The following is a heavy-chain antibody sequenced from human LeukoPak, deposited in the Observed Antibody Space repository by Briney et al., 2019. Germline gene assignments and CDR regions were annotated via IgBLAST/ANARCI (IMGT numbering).Heavy chain of an antibody. J-gene: IGHJ3*02. Sequence: SGTLSLTCTVSGGSISSTNWWSWVRQPPGKGLEWIGEIYHSGSTNYNPSLKSRVTISVDTSKNQFSLKLSSVTAADTAVYYCARDTGSGSYYKGGDAFDIWGQGTMVTVSS. V-gene: IGHV4-4*02. CDR1: GGSISSTNW. CDR3: ARDTGSGSYYKGGDAFDI. CDR2: IYHSGST. D-gene: IGHD3-10*01.